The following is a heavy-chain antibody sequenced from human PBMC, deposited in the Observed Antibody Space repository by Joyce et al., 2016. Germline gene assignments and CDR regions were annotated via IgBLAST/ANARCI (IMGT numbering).Heavy chain of an antibody. J-gene: IGHJ5*02. CDR2: IRSKAYGGTT. Sequence: EVQLVESGGGLVKPGRSLRLSCTSSGFIFGDYAMNWFRQAPGKGLGLVGVIRSKAYGGTTDYAASVKGRFTISRDDSKSIAYLQMNSLKTEDTAVYYCTRIGDCSGGSCYEGWFDPWGQGTLVTVSS. V-gene: IGHV3-49*05. D-gene: IGHD2-15*01. CDR3: TRIGDCSGGSCYEGWFDP. CDR1: GFIFGDYA.